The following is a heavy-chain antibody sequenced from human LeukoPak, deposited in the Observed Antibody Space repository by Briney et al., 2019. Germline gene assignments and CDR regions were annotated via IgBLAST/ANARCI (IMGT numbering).Heavy chain of an antibody. CDR1: GGSISSSSYY. CDR2: IYYSGST. V-gene: IGHV4-39*01. J-gene: IGHJ4*02. D-gene: IGHD2-15*01. Sequence: SETLSLTCTVSGGSISSSSYYWGWIRQPPGKGLEWIGSIYYSGSTYYNPSLKSRVTISVDTSKNQFSLKLSSVTAADTAVYYCARPLGYCSGGSCYSNSYFDYWGQGTLVTVSS. CDR3: ARPLGYCSGGSCYSNSYFDY.